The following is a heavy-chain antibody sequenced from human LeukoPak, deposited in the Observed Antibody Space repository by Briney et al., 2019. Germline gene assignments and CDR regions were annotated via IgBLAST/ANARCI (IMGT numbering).Heavy chain of an antibody. Sequence: PSETLSLTCAVYGGSFSGYYWSWIRQPPGKGLEWIGEINHSGSTNYNPSLKSRVTISVDTSKNQFSLKLSSVTAADTAEYYCARGRLDYVWGSYRPYYFDYWGQGTLVTVSS. V-gene: IGHV4-34*01. J-gene: IGHJ4*02. D-gene: IGHD3-16*02. CDR3: ARGRLDYVWGSYRPYYFDY. CDR2: INHSGST. CDR1: GGSFSGYY.